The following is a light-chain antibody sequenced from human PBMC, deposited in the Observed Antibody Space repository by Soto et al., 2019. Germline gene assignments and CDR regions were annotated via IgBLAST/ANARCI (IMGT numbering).Light chain of an antibody. CDR1: SSDVGGYNY. J-gene: IGLJ1*01. Sequence: QSVLTQPASVSGSPGQSITISCTGTSSDVGGYNYVSWYQHHPGKAPKLMIYDVSNRPSGVSNRFSGSKSGNTASLIISGLQAEDEADYYCSSYTSSSTLSTYVSGPGTKVTVL. CDR2: DVS. CDR3: SSYTSSSTLSTYV. V-gene: IGLV2-14*03.